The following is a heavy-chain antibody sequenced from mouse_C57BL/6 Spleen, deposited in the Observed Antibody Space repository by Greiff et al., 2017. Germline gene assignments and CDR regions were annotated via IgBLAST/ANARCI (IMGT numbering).Heavy chain of an antibody. CDR1: GYTFTDYE. CDR2: IDPETGGT. V-gene: IGHV1-15*01. J-gene: IGHJ2*01. D-gene: IGHD1-2*01. Sequence: QVQLQQSGAELVRPGASVTLSCKASGYTFTDYEMHWVKQTPVHGLEWIGAIDPETGGTAYNQKFKGKAILTADKSSSTAYMELRSLTSEDSAVYYCTRGATAPDYGGQGTTLTVSS. CDR3: TRGATAPDY.